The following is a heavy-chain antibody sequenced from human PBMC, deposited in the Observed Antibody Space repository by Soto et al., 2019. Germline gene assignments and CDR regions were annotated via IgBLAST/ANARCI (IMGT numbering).Heavy chain of an antibody. CDR3: ARGITIFGVVNWFDP. Sequence: QVQLQESGPGLVKPSQTLSLTCTVSGGSISSGGYYWSWIRQHPGKGLERIGYIYYSGSTYYNPSLKSRVTISVDTSKNQFSLKLSSVTAADTAVYYCARGITIFGVVNWFDPWGQGTLVTVSS. CDR2: IYYSGST. D-gene: IGHD3-3*01. CDR1: GGSISSGGYY. J-gene: IGHJ5*02. V-gene: IGHV4-31*03.